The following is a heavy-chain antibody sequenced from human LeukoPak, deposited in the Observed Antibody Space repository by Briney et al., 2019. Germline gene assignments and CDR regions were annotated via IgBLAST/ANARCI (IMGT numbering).Heavy chain of an antibody. CDR1: GGSISSGDYY. CDR3: ARVGSGSRSFDY. Sequence: SQTLSLTCTVSGGSISSGDYYWNWIRQPPGKGLEWIGYIHYSGSTYYNPSLKSRVTISVDTSKNQFSLKLNSVTAADTAVYYCARVGSGSRSFDYRGQGTLVTVSS. D-gene: IGHD2-15*01. V-gene: IGHV4-30-4*01. J-gene: IGHJ4*02. CDR2: IHYSGST.